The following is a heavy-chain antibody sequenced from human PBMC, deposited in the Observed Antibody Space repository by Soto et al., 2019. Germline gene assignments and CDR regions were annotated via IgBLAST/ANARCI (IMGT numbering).Heavy chain of an antibody. D-gene: IGHD2-8*01. CDR2: INPSGGST. CDR1: GYTFTSYY. Sequence: GASVKVSCKASGYTFTSYYMHWVRQAPGQGLEWMGIINPSGGSTSYAQKFQGRVTMTRDTSTSTVYMELSSLRSEDTAVYYCARGALNVLIVYATHYFDYWGQRTPVTVSS. CDR3: ARGALNVLIVYATHYFDY. J-gene: IGHJ4*02. V-gene: IGHV1-46*01.